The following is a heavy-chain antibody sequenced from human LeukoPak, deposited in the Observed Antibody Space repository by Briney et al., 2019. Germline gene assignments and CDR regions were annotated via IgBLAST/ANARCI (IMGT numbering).Heavy chain of an antibody. CDR2: IYYSGST. J-gene: IGHJ4*02. CDR1: GGSISSGGYY. V-gene: IGHV4-31*03. D-gene: IGHD5-18*01. Sequence: MTSETLSLTCTVSGGSISSGGYYWSWIRQHPGKGLEWIVYIYYSGSTYYNPSLKSRVTISVDTSKNQFSLKLSSVTAADTAVYYCARAKIQLWLLGATRAIFDYWGQGTLVTVSS. CDR3: ARAKIQLWLLGATRAIFDY.